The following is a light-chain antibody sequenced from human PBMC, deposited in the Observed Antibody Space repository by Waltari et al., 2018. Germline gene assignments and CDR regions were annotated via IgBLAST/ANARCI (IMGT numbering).Light chain of an antibody. CDR3: MQATHWPS. J-gene: IGKJ1*01. V-gene: IGKV2-30*02. Sequence: RQRLKLDNWNTDLHWFRQRPGQSPRRLIYKVSNRDSGVPDRFSGSGSGTDFTLSISRVEADDFGFYYCMQATHWPSFGQGTKVEIK. CDR1: QRLKLDNWNTD. CDR2: KVS.